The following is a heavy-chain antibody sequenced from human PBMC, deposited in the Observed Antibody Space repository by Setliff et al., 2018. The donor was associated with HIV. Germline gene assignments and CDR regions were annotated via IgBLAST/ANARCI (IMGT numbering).Heavy chain of an antibody. CDR1: GFTFNTYG. V-gene: IGHV3-23*01. D-gene: IGHD3-10*01. CDR3: TRPYYYASGSYDY. CDR2: ISGSGSGT. J-gene: IGHJ4*02. Sequence: PGGSLRLSCSAFGFTFNTYGMSWVRQAPGKGLEWVSVISGSGSGTFYADSVKGRFTISRDNSKNTLYLQMNRLRVDDTALYYCTRPYYYASGSYDYWGQGTLVTVSS.